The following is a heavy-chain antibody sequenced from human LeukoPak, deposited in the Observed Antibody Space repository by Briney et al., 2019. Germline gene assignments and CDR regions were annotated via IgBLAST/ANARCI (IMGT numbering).Heavy chain of an antibody. Sequence: VASVKVSCKASGGTFSSYAISWVRQAPGQGLEWMGGIIPIFGTANYAQKFQGRVTITRDTSASTAYMELSSLRSEDTAVYYCARGPGHPRISSYFDYWGQGTLVTVSS. CDR1: GGTFSSYA. V-gene: IGHV1-69*05. CDR2: IIPIFGTA. CDR3: ARGPGHPRISSYFDY. D-gene: IGHD2/OR15-2a*01. J-gene: IGHJ4*02.